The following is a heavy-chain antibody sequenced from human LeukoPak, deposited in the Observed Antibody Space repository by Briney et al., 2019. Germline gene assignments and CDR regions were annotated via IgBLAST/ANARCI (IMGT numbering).Heavy chain of an antibody. Sequence: GGSLRLSCVASGFTFGKYWMSWVSQAPGKGLEWVANIKLDGSEKNYVDSVKGRFTISRDNTKNSLYLQMNSLRAEDTAVYYCARDRDTAMGPGLDYWGQGTLVTVSS. D-gene: IGHD5-18*01. J-gene: IGHJ4*02. CDR3: ARDRDTAMGPGLDY. CDR1: GFTFGKYW. CDR2: IKLDGSEK. V-gene: IGHV3-7*01.